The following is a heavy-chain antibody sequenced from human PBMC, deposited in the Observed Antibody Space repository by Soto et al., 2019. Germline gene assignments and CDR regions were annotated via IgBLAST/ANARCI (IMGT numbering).Heavy chain of an antibody. CDR2: IWYDGSNK. CDR3: ARARHRYCSSTSCFYFDY. J-gene: IGHJ4*02. D-gene: IGHD2-2*01. CDR1: GFTFSSYG. Sequence: GGSLRLSCAASGFTFSSYGMHGVGQAPGKGLEGVAVIWYDGSNKYYADSVKGRFTISRDNSKNTLYLQMNSLRAEDTAVYYCARARHRYCSSTSCFYFDYWGQGTLVTVSS. V-gene: IGHV3-33*01.